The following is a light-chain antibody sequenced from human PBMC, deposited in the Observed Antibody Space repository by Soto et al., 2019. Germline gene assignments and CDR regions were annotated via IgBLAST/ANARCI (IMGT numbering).Light chain of an antibody. CDR2: RNN. CDR3: AAWDDSLSGYV. V-gene: IGLV1-47*01. CDR1: SSNIGDNY. Sequence: QSVLTQPASASGSPGQKVTISCSGSSSNIGDNYVYWHQQPPGTAPKLLIYRNNQRPSGVPDRFSGSKSGTSASLAISGLRSEDEADYYCAAWDDSLSGYVFGPGTKVTVL. J-gene: IGLJ1*01.